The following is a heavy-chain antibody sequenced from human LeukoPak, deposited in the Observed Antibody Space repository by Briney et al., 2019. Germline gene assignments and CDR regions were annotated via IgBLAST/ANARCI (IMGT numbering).Heavy chain of an antibody. D-gene: IGHD3-10*01. V-gene: IGHV3-23*01. Sequence: GGSLRLSCAASGFTFSSYGMSWVRQAPGKGLEWVSAISGSGGSTNYADPVRGRFTISRDNSKNTLHLQMNSLRAEDTAVYYCAKRRPYYYGSGSYYKDYWGQGTLVTVSS. CDR2: ISGSGGST. CDR3: AKRRPYYYGSGSYYKDY. CDR1: GFTFSSYG. J-gene: IGHJ4*02.